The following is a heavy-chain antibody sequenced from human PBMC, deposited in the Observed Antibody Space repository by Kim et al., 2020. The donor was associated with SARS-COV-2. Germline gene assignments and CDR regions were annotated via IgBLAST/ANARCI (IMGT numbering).Heavy chain of an antibody. J-gene: IGHJ4*02. CDR3: AREGGRYYYGSGTFDY. Sequence: GGSLRLSCAASGFTFSSYSMNWVRQAPGKGLEWVSYISSSSSTIYYADSVKGRFTISRDNAKNSLYLQMNSLRAEDTAVYYCAREGGRYYYGSGTFDYWGQGALVTVSS. CDR2: ISSSSSTI. V-gene: IGHV3-48*04. CDR1: GFTFSSYS. D-gene: IGHD3-10*01.